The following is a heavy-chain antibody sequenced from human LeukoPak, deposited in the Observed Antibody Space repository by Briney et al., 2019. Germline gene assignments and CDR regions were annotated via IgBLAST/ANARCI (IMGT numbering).Heavy chain of an antibody. CDR2: ISSSGSTI. D-gene: IGHD6-19*01. CDR1: GFTFSSYE. Sequence: GGSLRLSCAASGFTFSSYEMNWVRQAPGKGLEWVSYISSSGSTIYYADSVKGRFTISRDNSKNTLYLQMNSLRPEDTAVYYCAKDHYSSGWYPDYWGQGTLVTVSS. J-gene: IGHJ4*02. V-gene: IGHV3-48*03. CDR3: AKDHYSSGWYPDY.